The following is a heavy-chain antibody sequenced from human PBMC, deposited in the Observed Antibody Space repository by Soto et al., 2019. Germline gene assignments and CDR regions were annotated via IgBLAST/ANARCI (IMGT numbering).Heavy chain of an antibody. CDR2: IYYSGST. V-gene: IGHV4-59*02. CDR3: ARERRGGYWFDP. Sequence: PSETLSLTCTVSGGSVTGYYWSWMRQPPGKGLEWIGYIYYSGSTYYNPSLKSRVTISVDTSKNQFSLKLSSVTAADTAVYYCARERRGGYWFDPWGQGTLVTVSS. J-gene: IGHJ5*02. CDR1: GGSVTGYY.